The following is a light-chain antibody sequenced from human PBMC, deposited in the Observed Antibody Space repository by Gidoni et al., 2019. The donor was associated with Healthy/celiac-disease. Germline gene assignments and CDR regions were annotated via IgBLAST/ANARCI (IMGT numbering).Light chain of an antibody. CDR2: GKN. Sequence: SSEPTQDPAVAVAVGQTVRITCQGDSLRSYYASRYQQKPGQAPVLVIYGKNNRPSGIPDRFSGSNSGNTASLTITGAQAEDEADYYCHSRDSSGNHGWVFGGGTKLTVL. J-gene: IGLJ3*02. CDR3: HSRDSSGNHGWV. CDR1: SLRSYY. V-gene: IGLV3-19*01.